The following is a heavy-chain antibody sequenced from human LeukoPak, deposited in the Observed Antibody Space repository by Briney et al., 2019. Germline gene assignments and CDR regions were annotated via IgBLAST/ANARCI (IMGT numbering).Heavy chain of an antibody. CDR2: IYYSGST. J-gene: IGHJ6*02. V-gene: IGHV4-59*08. Sequence: SETLSLTCTVSGGSISSYYWSWIRQPPGKGLEWIGYIYYSGSTNYNPSLKSRVTISVDTSKNQFSLKLSSVTAADTAVCYCASTYYDFWSPKRGPYGMDVWGQGTTVTVSS. CDR1: GGSISSYY. D-gene: IGHD3-3*01. CDR3: ASTYYDFWSPKRGPYGMDV.